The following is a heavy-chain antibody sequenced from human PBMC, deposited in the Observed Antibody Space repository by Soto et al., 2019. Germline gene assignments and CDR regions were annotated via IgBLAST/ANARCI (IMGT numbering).Heavy chain of an antibody. V-gene: IGHV3-23*01. D-gene: IGHD6-19*01. CDR3: AKASAEVDGTPVSGYLDH. Sequence: VRLSCAASGFTFSSYAMSWVRQAPGKGLEWVSAISGSGGSTCYADSVKGRFTISRDNSKNTLYLQMNSLRAEDTAVYYCAKASAEVDGTPVSGYLDHWGQGSLGTVSS. CDR1: GFTFSSYA. CDR2: ISGSGGST. J-gene: IGHJ4*02.